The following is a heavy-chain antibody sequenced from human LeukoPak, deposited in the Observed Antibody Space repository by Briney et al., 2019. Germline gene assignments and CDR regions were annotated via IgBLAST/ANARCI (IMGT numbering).Heavy chain of an antibody. CDR2: IFHSGDT. CDR1: GFTFSSYA. V-gene: IGHV4-59*08. Sequence: GSLRLSCAASGFTFSSYAMSWIRQPPGKGLEWIAYIFHSGDTNYNPSLKSRATISLDTSKNQFSLTLTSVTAADTAVYYCTIQRGVSYYDDFDILGQPTVVTVSS. D-gene: IGHD1-26*01. J-gene: IGHJ3*02. CDR3: TIQRGVSYYDDFDI.